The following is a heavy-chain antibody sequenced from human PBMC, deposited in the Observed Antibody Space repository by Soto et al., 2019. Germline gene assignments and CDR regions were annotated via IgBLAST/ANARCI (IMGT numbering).Heavy chain of an antibody. Sequence: PGGSLRLSCAASGFTFSSYGMHWVRQAPGKGLEWVAVISYDGSNKYYADSVKGRFTISRDNSKNTLYLQMNSLRAEDTAVYYCAKDLGGTAMKDYGMDVWGQGTLVTVSS. D-gene: IGHD5-18*01. V-gene: IGHV3-30*18. CDR3: AKDLGGTAMKDYGMDV. J-gene: IGHJ6*02. CDR2: ISYDGSNK. CDR1: GFTFSSYG.